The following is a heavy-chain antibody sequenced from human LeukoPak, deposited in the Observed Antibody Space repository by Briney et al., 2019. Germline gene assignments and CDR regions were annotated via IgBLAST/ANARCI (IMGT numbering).Heavy chain of an antibody. Sequence: EGSLRLSCAASGFTFSTSRMSWVRQAPGNGLEWVANINRDGSYKYYVDSVKGRFTISRDNAKNSLYLQMNSLRAEDTAVYYCATSTRHWGQGTLVTVSS. CDR3: ATSTRH. J-gene: IGHJ4*02. D-gene: IGHD5-24*01. CDR2: INRDGSYK. CDR1: GFTFSTSR. V-gene: IGHV3-7*01.